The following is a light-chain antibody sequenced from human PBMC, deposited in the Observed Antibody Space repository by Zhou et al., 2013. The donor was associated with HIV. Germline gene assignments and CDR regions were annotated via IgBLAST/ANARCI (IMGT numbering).Light chain of an antibody. V-gene: IGKV2-30*02. J-gene: IGKJ3*01. CDR2: KVS. Sequence: DVVMTQSPLSLPVTLGQPASISCRSSQSLVHSDGNIYLNWLQQRPGQSPRRLIYKVSNRDSWVPDRFSGSGSDTDFTLVISRVEAEDVGVYYCMQTLQTPGFGPGTKVDIK. CDR3: MQTLQTPG. CDR1: QSLVHSDGNIY.